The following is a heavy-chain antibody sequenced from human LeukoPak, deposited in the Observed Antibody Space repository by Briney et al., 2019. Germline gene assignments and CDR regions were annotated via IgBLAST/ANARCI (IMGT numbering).Heavy chain of an antibody. J-gene: IGHJ4*02. CDR3: ARHDVVPVIRRGFDF. CDR2: IFYSGTT. V-gene: IGHV4-59*08. Sequence: PSETLSLTCTVSGGSVSGYYWSWIRQSPGKGLEWLGYIFYSGTTLYSPSLKSRVTMSVDTSENQFSLKLTSVTAADTAVYYCARHDVVPVIRRGFDFWGQGILVTVSS. D-gene: IGHD2-21*02. CDR1: GGSVSGYY.